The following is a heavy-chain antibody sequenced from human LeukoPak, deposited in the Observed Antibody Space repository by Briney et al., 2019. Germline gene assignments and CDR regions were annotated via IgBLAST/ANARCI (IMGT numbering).Heavy chain of an antibody. CDR1: GGSISSGSYY. D-gene: IGHD3-22*01. Sequence: SETLSLICTVSGGSISSGSYYWSWIRQPAGKGLEWIGRIYTSGSTNYNPSLKSRVTISVDTSKNQFSLKLSSVTAADTAVYFCARGPYSYDSSGAFDIWGQGTMVTVSS. V-gene: IGHV4-61*02. CDR3: ARGPYSYDSSGAFDI. CDR2: IYTSGST. J-gene: IGHJ3*02.